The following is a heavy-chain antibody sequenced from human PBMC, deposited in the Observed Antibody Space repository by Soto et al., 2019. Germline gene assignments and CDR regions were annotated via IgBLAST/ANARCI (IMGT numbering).Heavy chain of an antibody. CDR1: GFTFSNYA. D-gene: IGHD2-8*01. CDR2: ISGGGGST. CDR3: AKDPHSIVLISEPWFDP. Sequence: LRLSCAASGFTFSNYAMSWVRRAPGKGPEWVSAISGGGGSTSYADSVKGRFTISRDNSKNTLFLHMNSLRAEDTAVYSCAKDPHSIVLISEPWFDPWGQGVPVTVSS. V-gene: IGHV3-23*01. J-gene: IGHJ5*02.